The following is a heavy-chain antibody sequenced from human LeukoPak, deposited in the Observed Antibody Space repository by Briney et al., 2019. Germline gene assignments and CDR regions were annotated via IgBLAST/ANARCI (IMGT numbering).Heavy chain of an antibody. CDR1: GFTFSTYN. V-gene: IGHV3-21*01. J-gene: IGHJ1*01. CDR3: ARSYCSSTSCYNPYFQH. CDR2: ISGTSSYI. Sequence: GGSLRLSCAASGFTFSTYNMNWVRQAPGKGLEWVSSISGTSSYIYYADSVKGRFTISRDNSKNTLYLQMNSLRAEDTAVYYCARSYCSSTSCYNPYFQHWGQGTLVTVSS. D-gene: IGHD2-2*02.